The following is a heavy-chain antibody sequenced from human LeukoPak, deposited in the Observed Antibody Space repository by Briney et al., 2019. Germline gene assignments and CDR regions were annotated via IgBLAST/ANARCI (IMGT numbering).Heavy chain of an antibody. CDR1: GFTFSTYA. J-gene: IGHJ4*02. CDR3: ARAEGYGGELDS. D-gene: IGHD4-23*01. CDR2: IPYNGSKK. V-gene: IGHV3-30*04. Sequence: GRSLRLSCAASGFTFSTYAMHWVRQAPGKGLEWVAVIPYNGSKKYYADSVKGRFTIPRENVKNRLYLQMNSLRAEDTAVYYCARAEGYGGELDSWGQGTLVTVSS.